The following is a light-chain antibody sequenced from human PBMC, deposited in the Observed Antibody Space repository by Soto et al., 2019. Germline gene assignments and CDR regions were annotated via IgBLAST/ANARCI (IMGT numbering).Light chain of an antibody. Sequence: ETVLTQSPATLSLSPGERATLSCRASQNIRSNLAWYQQKPGQAPRLLISGASNRATGIPDRFSGSGSGTDFTLTISRLEPEDFAVYYCQQYGNSPRTFGQGTKVDIK. CDR3: QQYGNSPRT. CDR2: GAS. J-gene: IGKJ1*01. V-gene: IGKV3-20*01. CDR1: QNIRSN.